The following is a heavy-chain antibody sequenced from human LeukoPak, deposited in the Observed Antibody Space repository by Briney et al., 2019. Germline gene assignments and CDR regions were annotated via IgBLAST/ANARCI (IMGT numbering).Heavy chain of an antibody. Sequence: PSETLSLTCAVYGGSFSGYYWSWIRQPPGKGLEWIGEINHSGSTNYNPSLKSRVTISVDTSKSQFSLKLSSVTAADTAVYYCARAHGRGALVPAATSDYWGQGTLVTVSS. J-gene: IGHJ4*02. CDR3: ARAHGRGALVPAATSDY. CDR1: GGSFSGYY. V-gene: IGHV4-34*01. CDR2: INHSGST. D-gene: IGHD2-2*01.